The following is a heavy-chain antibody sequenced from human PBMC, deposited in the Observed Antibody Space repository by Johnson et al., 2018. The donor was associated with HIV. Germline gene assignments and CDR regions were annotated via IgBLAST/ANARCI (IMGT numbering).Heavy chain of an antibody. V-gene: IGHV3-33*08. Sequence: HVQLVESGGGVVQPGRSLRLSCAVSGFTFSSYGMHWVRRAPGKGLEWVAFIRYDGSNKYYADSVKGRFTISRDNSKNTLYLQMNSLRAEDTAVYYCGSGIAVAGTLLDAFDIWGQGTMVTVSS. CDR2: IRYDGSNK. CDR3: GSGIAVAGTLLDAFDI. J-gene: IGHJ3*02. D-gene: IGHD6-19*01. CDR1: GFTFSSYG.